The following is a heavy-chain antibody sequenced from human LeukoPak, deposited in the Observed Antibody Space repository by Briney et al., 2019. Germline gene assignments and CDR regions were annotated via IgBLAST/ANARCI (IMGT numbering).Heavy chain of an antibody. CDR1: GFTFSNAW. Sequence: GGSLRLSCAASGFTFSNAWMSWVRQAPGKGLEWVGRIKSKTDGGTTDYAAPVKGRFTISRDDSKNTLYLQMNSLKTEDTAVYYCTTTGIAAARIWAFDYWGQGTLVTVSS. V-gene: IGHV3-15*01. CDR2: IKSKTDGGTT. CDR3: TTTGIAAARIWAFDY. D-gene: IGHD6-13*01. J-gene: IGHJ4*02.